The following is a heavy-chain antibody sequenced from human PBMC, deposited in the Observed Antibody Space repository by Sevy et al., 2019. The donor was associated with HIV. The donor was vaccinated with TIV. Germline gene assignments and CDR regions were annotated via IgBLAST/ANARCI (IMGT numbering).Heavy chain of an antibody. CDR2: INPKTGGT. J-gene: IGHJ2*01. D-gene: IGHD6-13*01. CDR3: ARGIAAGGTDWYFDL. CDR1: VYTFTDFY. V-gene: IGHV1-2*02. Sequence: ASVKVSCKASVYTFTDFYIHWVRQAPGQGLEWMGWINPKTGGTNNEQKFQDRVTMSRDTSISTHFIEMTRLRSDDTAVYYCARGIAAGGTDWYFDLWGRDTLVTVSS.